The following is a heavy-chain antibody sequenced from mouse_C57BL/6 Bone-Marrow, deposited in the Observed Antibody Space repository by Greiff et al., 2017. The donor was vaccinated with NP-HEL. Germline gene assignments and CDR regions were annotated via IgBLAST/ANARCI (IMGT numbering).Heavy chain of an antibody. D-gene: IGHD1-1*01. V-gene: IGHV1-64*01. Sequence: QVQLQQPGAELVKPGASVKLSCTASGYTFTSYWMHWVKQRPGQGLEWIGMIHPNSGSTNYNEKFKSKATLTGDKSSNTAYMQLSSLTSEDSAVYDIERYAMTAVVAYIDYWGQGTSVTVSA. CDR1: GYTFTSYW. CDR2: IHPNSGST. CDR3: ERYAMTAVVAYIDY. J-gene: IGHJ4*01.